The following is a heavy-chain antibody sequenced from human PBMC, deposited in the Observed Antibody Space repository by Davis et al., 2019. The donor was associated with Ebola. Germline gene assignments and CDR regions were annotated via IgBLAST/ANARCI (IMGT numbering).Heavy chain of an antibody. CDR3: ARLEQMSLFFDY. V-gene: IGHV4-39*01. J-gene: IGHJ4*02. CDR2: IYYSGST. D-gene: IGHD1-26*01. CDR1: GGSISSSGYY. Sequence: MPGGSLRLSCTVSGGSISSSGYYWGWIRQPPGKGLESIGSIYYSGSTYYNPSLKSRVTISVDTSKNQYSLKLNSVTAADTAVYYCARLEQMSLFFDYWGQGTLVTVSS.